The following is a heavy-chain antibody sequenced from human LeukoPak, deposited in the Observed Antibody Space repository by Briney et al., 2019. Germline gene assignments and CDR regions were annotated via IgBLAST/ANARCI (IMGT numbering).Heavy chain of an antibody. V-gene: IGHV4-39*01. J-gene: IGHJ4*02. Sequence: SETLSLTCIVSGGSISSSGYYWGWIRQPPGKGLEWIGSIYYSGSTYYNPSLKSRVTISVDTSKNQFSLKLSSVTAADTAVYYCARRGSGWYYFDYWGQGTLVTVSS. CDR3: ARRGSGWYYFDY. CDR2: IYYSGST. CDR1: GGSISSSGYY. D-gene: IGHD6-19*01.